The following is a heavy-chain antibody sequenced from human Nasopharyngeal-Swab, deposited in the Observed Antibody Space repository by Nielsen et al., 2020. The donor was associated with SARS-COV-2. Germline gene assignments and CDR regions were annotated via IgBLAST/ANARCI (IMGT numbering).Heavy chain of an antibody. J-gene: IGHJ4*02. CDR3: AREMGEFDY. V-gene: IGHV3-74*03. D-gene: IGHD2-21*01. Sequence: VRQAPGKGLVGVSRIDIAGTVTSYADSLKGRFTISRDNAKNTLYLQMNSLRAEDTAVYYCAREMGEFDYWGQGTPVTVSS. CDR2: IDIAGTVT.